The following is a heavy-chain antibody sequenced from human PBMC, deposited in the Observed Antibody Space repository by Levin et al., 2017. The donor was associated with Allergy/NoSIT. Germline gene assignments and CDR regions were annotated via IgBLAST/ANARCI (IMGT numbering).Heavy chain of an antibody. D-gene: IGHD3-16*01. CDR1: GFTFSTYS. V-gene: IGHV3-48*01. J-gene: IGHJ4*02. Sequence: GGSLRLSCAASGFTFSTYSMNWVRQAPGKGLEWISYISSSSSPIYYADSVKGRFTISRDNAKNSLYLQMNSLRAEDTAVYYCARTGGLKNDYWGQGTLVTVSS. CDR3: ARTGGLKNDY. CDR2: ISSSSSPI.